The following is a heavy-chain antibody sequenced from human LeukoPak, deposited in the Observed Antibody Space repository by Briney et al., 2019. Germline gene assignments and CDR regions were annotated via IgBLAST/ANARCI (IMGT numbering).Heavy chain of an antibody. Sequence: SETLSLTCTVSGGSISSYYWSWIRQPAGKGLEWIGRIYTSGSTNYNPSLKSRVTMSVDTSKNQFSLKLSSVTAADTAVYYCARDGGLRFLGRAGTNYFDYWGQGTLVTVSS. D-gene: IGHD3-3*01. CDR1: GGSISSYY. J-gene: IGHJ4*02. CDR3: ARDGGLRFLGRAGTNYFDY. CDR2: IYTSGST. V-gene: IGHV4-4*07.